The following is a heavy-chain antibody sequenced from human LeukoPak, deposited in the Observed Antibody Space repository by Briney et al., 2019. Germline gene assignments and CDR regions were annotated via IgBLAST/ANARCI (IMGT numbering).Heavy chain of an antibody. J-gene: IGHJ4*02. Sequence: SETLSLTYAVYGGSFSGYYWSWIRQPPGKGLEWIGEINHSGSTNYNPSLKSRVTISVDTSKNQFSLKLSSVTAADTAVYYCARVTYCGGDCYSGRGDYFDYWGQGTLVTVSS. CDR1: GGSFSGYY. CDR3: ARVTYCGGDCYSGRGDYFDY. V-gene: IGHV4-34*01. D-gene: IGHD2-21*02. CDR2: INHSGST.